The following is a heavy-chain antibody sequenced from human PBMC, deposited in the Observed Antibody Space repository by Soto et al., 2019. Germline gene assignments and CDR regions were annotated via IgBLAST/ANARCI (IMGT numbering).Heavy chain of an antibody. J-gene: IGHJ6*03. CDR3: ARETSTGNYYMDV. CDR2: ISTSSSNI. CDR1: GFSFSYYG. V-gene: IGHV3-48*01. Sequence: EVQLVESGGGLVQPGGSLRLSCAASGFSFSYYGMNWVRQAPGKGLEWVSYISTSSSNIYYADSVKGRFTFSRDNAKNSLSLQMNSLRAADTAVYYCARETSTGNYYMDVWGKGTTVTVSS. D-gene: IGHD2-2*01.